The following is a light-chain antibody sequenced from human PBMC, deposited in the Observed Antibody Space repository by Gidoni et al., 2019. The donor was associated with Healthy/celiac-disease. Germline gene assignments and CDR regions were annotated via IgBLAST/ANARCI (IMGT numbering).Light chain of an antibody. V-gene: IGLV3-1*01. Sequence: SYELTQPLSVSVSPGQTACITCSGDKLGDKYACWYQQKPGQSPVLVIYQDSKRPPGIPLRFSGSNSGNTATLTISGTQAMGEADYYCQAWDSSTAYVFGTGTKVTVL. CDR1: KLGDKY. J-gene: IGLJ1*01. CDR3: QAWDSSTAYV. CDR2: QDS.